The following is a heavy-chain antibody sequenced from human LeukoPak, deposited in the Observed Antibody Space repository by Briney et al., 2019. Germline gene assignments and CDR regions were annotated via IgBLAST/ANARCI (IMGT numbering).Heavy chain of an antibody. CDR3: ARGPAVPAADISPYYYYYMDV. CDR1: GGSFSGYY. CDR2: INHSGST. J-gene: IGHJ6*03. V-gene: IGHV4-34*01. Sequence: SETLSLTCAVYGGSFSGYYWSWIRQPPGKGLEWIGEINHSGSTNYNPSLKSRVTISVDTSKNQFSLKLSSVTAADTAVYYCARGPAVPAADISPYYYYYMDVWGKGTTVTVSS. D-gene: IGHD2-2*01.